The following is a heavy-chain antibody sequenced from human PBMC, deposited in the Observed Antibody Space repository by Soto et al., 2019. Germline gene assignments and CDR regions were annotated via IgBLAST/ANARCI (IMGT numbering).Heavy chain of an antibody. CDR3: ARTGPNVRITMIVVVQTSPFDY. D-gene: IGHD3-22*01. J-gene: IGHJ4*02. CDR1: GYTFTSYA. CDR2: INAGNGNT. Sequence: ASVKVSCKASGYTFTSYAMHWVRQAPGQRLEWMGWINAGNGNTKYSQKFQGRVTITRDTSASTAYMELSSLRSEDTAVYYCARTGPNVRITMIVVVQTSPFDYWGQGTLVTVSS. V-gene: IGHV1-3*01.